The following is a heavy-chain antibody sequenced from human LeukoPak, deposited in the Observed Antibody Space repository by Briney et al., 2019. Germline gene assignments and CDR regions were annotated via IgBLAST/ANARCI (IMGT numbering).Heavy chain of an antibody. CDR3: ARAPGGTMVLDY. CDR2: ITSRSSYI. Sequence: GRSLTLSCTASGFTFSSYIMNWVRRAPGKGLEWVSSITSRSSYIYYADSVKGRFTISRDNAKNTLYLQMNSLRAEDTALYYCARAPGGTMVLDYWGQGTLVTVSS. D-gene: IGHD3-10*01. CDR1: GFTFSSYI. J-gene: IGHJ4*02. V-gene: IGHV3-21*06.